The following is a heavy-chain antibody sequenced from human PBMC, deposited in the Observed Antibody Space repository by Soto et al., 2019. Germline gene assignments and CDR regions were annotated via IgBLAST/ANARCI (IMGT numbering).Heavy chain of an antibody. CDR3: ARVRYYDSSGYSRYGMDV. V-gene: IGHV1-3*01. J-gene: IGHJ6*02. Sequence: QVQLVQSGAEVKKPGASVKVSCKASGYTFTSYAMHWVRQAPGQRLEWMGWINAGNGNTKYSQKFQGRVTITRDTSASTTDMGLSSLRSEDTAVYYCARVRYYDSSGYSRYGMDVWGQGTTVTVSS. D-gene: IGHD3-22*01. CDR2: INAGNGNT. CDR1: GYTFTSYA.